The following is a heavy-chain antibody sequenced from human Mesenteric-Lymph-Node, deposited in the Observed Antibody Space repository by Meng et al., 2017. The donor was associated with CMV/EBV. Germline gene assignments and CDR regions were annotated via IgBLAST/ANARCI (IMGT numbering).Heavy chain of an antibody. Sequence: GESLKISCAASGFTFSSSWMHWVCQAPEKGLEWVADIKCDGSEKDYVDSVKGRLTISRDNAKNSLYLQVNSLRAEDMTVYYCVRDRVVARCDYYDSSGYYYGDYWGQGTLVTVSS. J-gene: IGHJ4*02. CDR3: VRDRVVARCDYYDSSGYYYGDY. CDR2: IKCDGSEK. CDR1: GFTFSSSW. D-gene: IGHD3-22*01. V-gene: IGHV3-52*01.